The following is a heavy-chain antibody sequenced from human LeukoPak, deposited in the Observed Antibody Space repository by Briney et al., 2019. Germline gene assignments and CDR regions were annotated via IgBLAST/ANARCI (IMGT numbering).Heavy chain of an antibody. CDR3: ARVAGTVTTDYFDY. D-gene: IGHD4-17*01. CDR2: IKQDGSEK. V-gene: IGHV3-7*01. CDR1: GFTFSSYW. Sequence: PGGSLRLSCAASGFTFSSYWMSWVRQAPGKGLEWVANIKQDGSEKYYVDSVKGRFTISRDNAKNSLYLQMNSLRAEDTAVYYCARVAGTVTTDYFDYWGQGTLVTVSS. J-gene: IGHJ4*02.